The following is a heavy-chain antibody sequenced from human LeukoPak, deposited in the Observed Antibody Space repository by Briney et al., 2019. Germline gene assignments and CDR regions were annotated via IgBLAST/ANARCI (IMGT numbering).Heavy chain of an antibody. J-gene: IGHJ3*02. CDR2: IYYSGST. D-gene: IGHD5-18*01. CDR3: ARDPKGGFSYGWGACDI. V-gene: IGHV4-39*02. Sequence: PSETLSLTCTVSGGSISSSSYYWGWIRQPPGKGLEWIGSIYYSGSTYYNPSLKSRVTISVDTSKNQFSLKLSSVTAADTAVYYCARDPKGGFSYGWGACDIWGRGTMVTVSS. CDR1: GGSISSSSYY.